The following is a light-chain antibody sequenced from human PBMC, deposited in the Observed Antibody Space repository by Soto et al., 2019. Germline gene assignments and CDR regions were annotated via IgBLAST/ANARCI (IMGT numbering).Light chain of an antibody. Sequence: DIQMTQSPSTLSGSVGDRVTITCRASQTISSWLAWYQQKPGKAPKLLIYKASTLKSGVPSRFSGSGSGTEFTLTISSLQPDDFATYYCQQYHTYSPFGQGTKVDVK. J-gene: IGKJ1*01. V-gene: IGKV1-5*03. CDR2: KAS. CDR3: QQYHTYSP. CDR1: QTISSW.